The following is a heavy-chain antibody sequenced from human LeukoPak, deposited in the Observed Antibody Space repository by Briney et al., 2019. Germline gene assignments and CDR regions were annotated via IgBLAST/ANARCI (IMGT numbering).Heavy chain of an antibody. CDR1: GFAFSSCA. D-gene: IGHD2-2*01. V-gene: IGHV3-23*01. CDR2: ISGSGGST. J-gene: IGHJ4*02. CDR3: AKERYCSSSSCSGEDY. Sequence: PGGSLRLSCAASGFAFSSCAMSWVRQAPGKGLEWVSVISGSGGSTYYADSVKGRFTISRDNSKNTLCLQMNSLRAEDTAVYYCAKERYCSSSSCSGEDYWGQGTLVTVSS.